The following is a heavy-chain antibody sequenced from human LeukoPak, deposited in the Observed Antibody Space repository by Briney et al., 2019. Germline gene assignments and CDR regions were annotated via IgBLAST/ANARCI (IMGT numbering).Heavy chain of an antibody. CDR1: GYTFTGYY. Sequence: RGASVKVSCKASGYTFTGYYMHWVRLAPGQGLEWMGWINPNSGGTNYAQKFQGRVTMTRDTSISTAYMELSRLRSDDTAVYYCARDYPQTSGIAAAGPLAFDIWGQGTMVTVSS. J-gene: IGHJ3*02. CDR2: INPNSGGT. CDR3: ARDYPQTSGIAAAGPLAFDI. D-gene: IGHD6-13*01. V-gene: IGHV1-2*02.